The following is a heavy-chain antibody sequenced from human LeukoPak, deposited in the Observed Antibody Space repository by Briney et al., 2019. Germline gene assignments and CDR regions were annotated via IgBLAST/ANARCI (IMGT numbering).Heavy chain of an antibody. CDR1: GYTFTGYY. V-gene: IGHV1-2*02. Sequence: ASVKVSCKASGYTFTGYYMHWVRQAPGQGLEWMGWINPNSGGTNYAQKFQGRVTMTRDTSISTAYMELSRLRSDDTAVYYCARDLGGSYPDYYYYMDVWGKGTTVTVSS. D-gene: IGHD1-26*01. CDR3: ARDLGGSYPDYYYYMDV. CDR2: INPNSGGT. J-gene: IGHJ6*03.